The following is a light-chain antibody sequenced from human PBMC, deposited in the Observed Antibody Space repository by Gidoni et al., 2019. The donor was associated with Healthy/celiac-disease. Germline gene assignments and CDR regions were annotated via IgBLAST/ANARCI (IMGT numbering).Light chain of an antibody. V-gene: IGKV1-27*01. Sequence: IPLTQSPSSLSASVGDRVTIPCRESQGISNYLAWYQQKPGKVPKLLIYAASTLQSGVPSRFSGSGYGTDFTLNIRSLQPEDVATYYCQKYNRDPFTFGPGTKVDIK. J-gene: IGKJ3*01. CDR3: QKYNRDPFT. CDR1: QGISNY. CDR2: AAS.